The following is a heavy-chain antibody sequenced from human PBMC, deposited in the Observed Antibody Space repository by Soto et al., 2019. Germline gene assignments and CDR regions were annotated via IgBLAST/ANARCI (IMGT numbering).Heavy chain of an antibody. CDR2: IRSSSSIK. V-gene: IGHV3-48*03. D-gene: IGHD3-16*01. J-gene: IGHJ3*01. CDR1: GFIFSRYD. Sequence: GGSLRLSCAASGFIFSRYDMNWARQAPGKGLEWLSYIRSSSSIKDYSDSVKGRFTISRDDAKNSLYLQMNSLRAEDTAVYYCARETLTYTDDAFDFWGQGTMVTVSS. CDR3: ARETLTYTDDAFDF.